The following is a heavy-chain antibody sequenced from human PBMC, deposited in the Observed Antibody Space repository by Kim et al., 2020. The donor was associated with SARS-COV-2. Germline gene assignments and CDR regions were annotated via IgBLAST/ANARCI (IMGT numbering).Heavy chain of an antibody. Sequence: GGSLRLSCAASGFSFSDFYMSWIRQAPGKGLEWISYISNSGNYTNYADSVKGRFTISRDNAANSVYLQMSSLRAEDTAIYYCARDDRAINWFDPWGQGT. V-gene: IGHV3-11*05. CDR2: ISNSGNYT. CDR3: ARDDRAINWFDP. CDR1: GFSFSDFY. D-gene: IGHD3-22*01. J-gene: IGHJ5*02.